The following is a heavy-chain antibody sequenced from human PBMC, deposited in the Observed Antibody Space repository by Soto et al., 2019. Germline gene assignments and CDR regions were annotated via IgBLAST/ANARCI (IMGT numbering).Heavy chain of an antibody. Sequence: SVKGSCRASGGAFSSYAISWVRQAPGQGLEWMGGIIPIFGTANSAQKFQGRVTITADESTSTAYMELSSLISEDTAVYYCARDYDSSGRQHDAFDIWGQGTMVTVS. CDR1: GGAFSSYA. CDR2: IIPIFGTA. J-gene: IGHJ3*02. D-gene: IGHD3-22*01. CDR3: ARDYDSSGRQHDAFDI. V-gene: IGHV1-69*13.